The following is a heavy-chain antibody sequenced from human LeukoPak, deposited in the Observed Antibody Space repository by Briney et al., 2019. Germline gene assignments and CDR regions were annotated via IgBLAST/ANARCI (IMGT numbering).Heavy chain of an antibody. Sequence: GGSLRLSCAASGFTFSSYAMSWVRQAPGKGLEWVSAISGSGGSTYYADSVKGRFTISRDNSKNTLYLQMNSLGGDDTAIYYCAKAYTRSWYAAFDIWGQGTMVTTSS. CDR2: ISGSGGST. CDR1: GFTFSSYA. CDR3: AKAYTRSWYAAFDI. J-gene: IGHJ3*02. D-gene: IGHD6-13*01. V-gene: IGHV3-23*01.